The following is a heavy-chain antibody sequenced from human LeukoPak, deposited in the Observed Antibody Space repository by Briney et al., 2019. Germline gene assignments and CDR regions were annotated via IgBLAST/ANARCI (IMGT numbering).Heavy chain of an antibody. J-gene: IGHJ4*02. D-gene: IGHD3-22*01. CDR2: INSDGSST. CDR1: GFTFSRYR. CDR3: ARISYDSRGHFDY. V-gene: IGHV3-74*01. Sequence: GGSLRLSCAASGFTFSRYRMHWVRPAPGKGLVWVSRINSDGSSTSYADSVKGRFTISRDNAKNTLYLQMNSLRAEDTAVYYCARISYDSRGHFDYWGQGTLVTVSS.